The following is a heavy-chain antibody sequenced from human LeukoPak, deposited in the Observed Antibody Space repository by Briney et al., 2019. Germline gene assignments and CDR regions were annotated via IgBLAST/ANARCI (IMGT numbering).Heavy chain of an antibody. CDR3: ARWLATVPKMFDP. CDR2: IYYSGST. V-gene: IGHV4-31*03. Sequence: SETLSLTCTVSGGSISSGGYYWRWIRQHPGKGLEWIGYIYYSGSTYYNPSLKSRVTISVDTSKNQFSLKLSSVTAADTAVYYCARWLATVPKMFDPWGQGTLVTVSS. CDR1: GGSISSGGYY. J-gene: IGHJ5*02. D-gene: IGHD6-13*01.